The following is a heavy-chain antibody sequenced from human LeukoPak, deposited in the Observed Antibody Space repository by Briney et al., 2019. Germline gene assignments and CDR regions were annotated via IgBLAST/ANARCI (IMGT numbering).Heavy chain of an antibody. CDR1: GFTFSSYA. J-gene: IGHJ4*02. D-gene: IGHD6-6*01. V-gene: IGHV3-30-3*01. CDR3: ARGYSSSSKGVDY. CDR2: ISYDGSNK. Sequence: QPGRSLRLSCAASGFTFSSYAMHWVRQAPGKGLEWVAVISYDGSNKYYADSVKGRFTISRDNSKITLYLQMNSLRAEDTAVYYCARGYSSSSKGVDYWGQGTLVTVSS.